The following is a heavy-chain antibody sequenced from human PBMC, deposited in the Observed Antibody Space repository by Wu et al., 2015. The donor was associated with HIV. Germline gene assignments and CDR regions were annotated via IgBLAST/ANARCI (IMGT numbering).Heavy chain of an antibody. CDR1: GYTFTSYG. V-gene: IGHV1-18*01. J-gene: IGHJ6*03. Sequence: QVQLVQSGAEVKKPGASVKVSCKASGYTFTSYGISWVRQAPGQGLEWMGWISAYNGNTNYAQKLQGRVTMTTDTSTSTAYMELRSLRSDDTAVYYCARGENGRCSSTSCLYYYYYMDVVGQRDHGHRLL. D-gene: IGHD2-2*01. CDR3: ARGENGRCSSTSCLYYYYYMDV. CDR2: ISAYNGNT.